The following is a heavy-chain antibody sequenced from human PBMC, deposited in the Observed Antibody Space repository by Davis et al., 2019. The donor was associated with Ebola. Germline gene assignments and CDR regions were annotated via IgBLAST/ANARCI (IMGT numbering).Heavy chain of an antibody. V-gene: IGHV3-15*01. J-gene: IGHJ4*02. CDR1: GFTFSNVW. Sequence: PGGSLRLSCAASGFTFSNVWMAWVRLAPGKGLEWIGRIKSKSAGGTTDYAAPVKGRFTISRDDSKDALYLQLNNLKTEDTAVYYCTTVHKYGSGSYYEGHYWGQGTLVTVSS. CDR2: IKSKSAGGTT. D-gene: IGHD3-10*01. CDR3: TTVHKYGSGSYYEGHY.